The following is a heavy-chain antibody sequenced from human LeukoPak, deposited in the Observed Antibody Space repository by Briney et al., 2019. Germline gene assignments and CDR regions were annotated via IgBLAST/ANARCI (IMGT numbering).Heavy chain of an antibody. J-gene: IGHJ6*02. CDR2: IYPGESDT. CDR3: ARHKGSGIAAAGGYYYGMDV. V-gene: IGHV5-51*01. D-gene: IGHD6-13*01. CDR1: GYSFTSYW. Sequence: GESLEISCQGSGYSFTSYWIGWVRQLPGKGLEWMGIIYPGESDTRYSPSFQGQATISADKSISTAYLQWSSLKASDTAMYYCARHKGSGIAAAGGYYYGMDVWGQGTTVTVSS.